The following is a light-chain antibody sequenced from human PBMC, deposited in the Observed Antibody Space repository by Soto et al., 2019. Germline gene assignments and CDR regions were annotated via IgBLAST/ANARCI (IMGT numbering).Light chain of an antibody. V-gene: IGKV1-39*01. CDR2: AAS. CDR3: QQSHSAPLT. J-gene: IGKJ4*01. CDR1: QSISSH. Sequence: QMTQSPSSLFASVGDRVTITCRASQSISSHLNWYQQKVGQTPRLLIYAASPLQSEVPPRISGSGSGTEFTPTISGLQREDFATYYCQQSHSAPLTFGGGTKIQI.